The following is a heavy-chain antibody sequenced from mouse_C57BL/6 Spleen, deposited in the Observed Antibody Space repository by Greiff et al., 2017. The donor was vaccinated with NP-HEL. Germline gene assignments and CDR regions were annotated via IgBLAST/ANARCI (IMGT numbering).Heavy chain of an antibody. J-gene: IGHJ4*01. D-gene: IGHD1-1*01. V-gene: IGHV14-2*01. CDR3: AEGYYGSSYYYAMDY. Sequence: EVKLVESGAELVKPGASVKLSCTASGFNIKDYYMHWVKQRTEQGLEWIGRIDPEDGETKYAPKFQGKATITADTSSNTAYLQLSSLTSEDTAVYYCAEGYYGSSYYYAMDYWGQGTSVTVSS. CDR1: GFNIKDYY. CDR2: IDPEDGET.